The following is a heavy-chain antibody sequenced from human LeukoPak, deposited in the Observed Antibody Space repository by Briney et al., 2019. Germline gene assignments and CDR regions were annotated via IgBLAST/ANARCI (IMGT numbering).Heavy chain of an antibody. Sequence: GGSLRLSCAASGFTFSSYAMHWVRQAPGKGLEWVAVISYDGSNKYYADSVKGRFTISRDNSKNTLYLQMNSLRAEDTAVYYCARGGTIFGVVIEWGQGTLVTVSS. CDR2: ISYDGSNK. J-gene: IGHJ4*02. CDR3: ARGGTIFGVVIE. CDR1: GFTFSSYA. D-gene: IGHD3-3*01. V-gene: IGHV3-30*04.